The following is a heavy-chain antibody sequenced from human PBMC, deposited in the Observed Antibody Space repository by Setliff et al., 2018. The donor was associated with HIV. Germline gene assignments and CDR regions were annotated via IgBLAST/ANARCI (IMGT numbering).Heavy chain of an antibody. CDR3: ASPASDSSTVNGADY. J-gene: IGHJ4*02. V-gene: IGHV4-38-2*01. D-gene: IGHD6-13*01. CDR1: GYSISSGYY. CDR2: IYHSGTT. Sequence: LSLTCAVSGYSISSGYYWGWIRQTPGKGLEWIGSIYHSGTTYYNPSLRSRVTISVDTSKNQFSLKLSSVTAADTAVYYCASPASDSSTVNGADYWGQGTLVTVSS.